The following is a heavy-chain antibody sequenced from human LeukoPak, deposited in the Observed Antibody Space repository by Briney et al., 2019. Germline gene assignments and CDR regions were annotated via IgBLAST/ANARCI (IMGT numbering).Heavy chain of an antibody. Sequence: GGSLRLSCVVFEFAFDDYGMSWVRQAPGRGLEWVSFIYSDNTHYSDSVKGRFTISRDNSKNTLYLQMNSLRAEDTAVYYCARARPPKYYYYMDGGGKGTTVAIAS. V-gene: IGHV3-53*01. CDR1: EFAFDDYG. CDR3: ARARPPKYYYYMDG. CDR2: IYSDNT. J-gene: IGHJ6*03.